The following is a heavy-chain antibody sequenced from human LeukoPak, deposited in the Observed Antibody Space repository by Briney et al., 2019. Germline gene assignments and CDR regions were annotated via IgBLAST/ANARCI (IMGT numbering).Heavy chain of an antibody. CDR2: ISGSGGTT. J-gene: IGHJ4*02. V-gene: IGHV3-23*01. D-gene: IGHD6-6*01. Sequence: PGGSLRLSCAASGFTFSSYAMSWVRQAPGKGLEWVSAISGSGGTTYYADSVKGRFTISRDNSKNTLYLQMNSLRAEDTAVYYCAKVLGYSSSSGGVDYWGQGTLVTVSS. CDR3: AKVLGYSSSSGGVDY. CDR1: GFTFSSYA.